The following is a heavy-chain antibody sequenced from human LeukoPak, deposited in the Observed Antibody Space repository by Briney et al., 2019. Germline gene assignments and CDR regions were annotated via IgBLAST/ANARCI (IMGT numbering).Heavy chain of an antibody. CDR2: ISSSSSTI. J-gene: IGHJ4*02. CDR1: RFTFSDYY. D-gene: IGHD3-10*01. Sequence: GGSLRLSCAASRFTFSDYYMSWIRQAPGKGLEWVSYISSSSSTIYYADSVKGRFTISRDNAKNSLYLQMNSLRAEDTAVYYCARSRITMVRGVIGKQYYFDYWGQGTLVTVSS. CDR3: ARSRITMVRGVIGKQYYFDY. V-gene: IGHV3-11*01.